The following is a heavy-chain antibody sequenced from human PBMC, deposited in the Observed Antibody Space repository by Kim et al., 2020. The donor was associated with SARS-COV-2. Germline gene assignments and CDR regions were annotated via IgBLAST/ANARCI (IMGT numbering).Heavy chain of an antibody. Sequence: GGSLRLSCAASGFTFDDYAMHWVRQAPGKGLEWVSLISGDGGSTYYADSVKGRFTISRDNSKNSLYLQMNSLRTEDTALYYCAKDKARNVEMATGAFDIWGQGTMVTVSS. CDR3: AKDKARNVEMATGAFDI. J-gene: IGHJ3*02. CDR2: ISGDGGST. CDR1: GFTFDDYA. D-gene: IGHD5-12*01. V-gene: IGHV3-43*02.